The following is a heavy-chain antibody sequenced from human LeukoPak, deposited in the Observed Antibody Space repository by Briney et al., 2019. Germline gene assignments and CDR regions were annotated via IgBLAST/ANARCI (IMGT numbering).Heavy chain of an antibody. CDR2: IIPIFGTA. V-gene: IGHV1-69*05. D-gene: IGHD2-21*02. CDR1: GGTFSSCA. CDR3: ASTYCGGDCYSLPYFAY. Sequence: SVKVSCKASGGTFSSCAISWVRQAPGQGLEWMGGIIPIFGTANYAQRFQGRVTITTDESTSTAYMELSSLRSDDTALYYCASTYCGGDCYSLPYFAYWGQGTQVTVSS. J-gene: IGHJ4*02.